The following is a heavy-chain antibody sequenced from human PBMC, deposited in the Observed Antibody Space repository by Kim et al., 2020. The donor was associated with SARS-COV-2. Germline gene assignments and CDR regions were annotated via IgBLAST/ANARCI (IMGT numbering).Heavy chain of an antibody. J-gene: IGHJ4*02. CDR1: GFTLNSVQ. V-gene: IGHV3-15*04. D-gene: IGHD3-22*01. CDR3: NTSWGHKDDNSGLYYFDY. CDR2: IESERYGGGP. Sequence: GGSLRLSCVGSGFTLNSVQMTWVRQAPGKGLEWVGLIESERYGGGPVYAASLKDRIIISRDASQSTVFLQLNSLRTEDTAVYFCNTSWGHKDDNSGLYYFDYWCQGTAVTLAS.